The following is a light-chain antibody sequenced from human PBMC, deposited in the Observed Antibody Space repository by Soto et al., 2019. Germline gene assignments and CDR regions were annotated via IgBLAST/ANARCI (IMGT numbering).Light chain of an antibody. V-gene: IGKV3-11*01. CDR2: NAS. CDR3: QQRNNWPPFT. Sequence: EVVLTQSSDTLSLSPGERATFSCRASQSVGTNLAWYQQKPGQAPRLLIYNASNRTTDIPARFTGSGSGTDFTITISSLEPEDFAVYYCQQRNNWPPFTFGPGTTVDFK. CDR1: QSVGTN. J-gene: IGKJ3*01.